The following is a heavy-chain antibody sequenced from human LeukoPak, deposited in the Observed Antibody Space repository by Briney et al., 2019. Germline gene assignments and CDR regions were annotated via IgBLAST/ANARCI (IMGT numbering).Heavy chain of an antibody. CDR1: GYSFTSNY. D-gene: IGHD3-22*01. J-gene: IGHJ4*02. CDR3: ARDWGLRDYDSSGYPDD. Sequence: GASVKVSCKASGYSFTSNYIHWVRQAPGQGLEWMGIINPSGGSTSYAQKFQGRVTMTRDTSTSTVYVELSSLRSEDTAVYYCARDWGLRDYDSSGYPDDWGQGTLVTVSS. CDR2: INPSGGST. V-gene: IGHV1-46*01.